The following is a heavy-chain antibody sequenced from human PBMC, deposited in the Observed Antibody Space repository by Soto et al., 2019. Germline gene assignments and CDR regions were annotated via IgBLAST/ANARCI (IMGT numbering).Heavy chain of an antibody. J-gene: IGHJ4*02. CDR1: GFTFSSYA. V-gene: IGHV3-30-3*01. D-gene: IGHD3-16*01. CDR3: ERVYPPSPADYVWGSYGY. Sequence: QVQLVESGGGVVQPGRSLRLSCAASGFTFSSYAMHWVRQAPGKGLEWVAVISYDGSNKYYADSVKGRFTISRDNSKNTLYLQMNSLRAEDTAVYYCERVYPPSPADYVWGSYGYWGQGTLVTVSS. CDR2: ISYDGSNK.